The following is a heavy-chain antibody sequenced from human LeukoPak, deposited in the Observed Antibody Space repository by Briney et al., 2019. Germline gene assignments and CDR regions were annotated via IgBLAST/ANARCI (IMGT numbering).Heavy chain of an antibody. D-gene: IGHD2-15*01. CDR2: INPRGST. CDR3: ARETKLLANPQYYFFMDV. Sequence: PSETLSLTCAIHGGSFSGYYVTWIRQAPGKGLEWIGEINPRGSTIHNPSLKSRVTISLDTSKNQFSLKLSSVTAADTAVYYCARETKLLANPQYYFFMDVWGKGTTVTVSS. V-gene: IGHV4-34*01. J-gene: IGHJ6*03. CDR1: GGSFSGYY.